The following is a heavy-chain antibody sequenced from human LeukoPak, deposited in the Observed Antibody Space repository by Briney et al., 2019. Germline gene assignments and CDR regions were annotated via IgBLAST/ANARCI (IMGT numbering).Heavy chain of an antibody. CDR2: ISGSGGST. J-gene: IGHJ4*02. D-gene: IGHD6-13*01. CDR1: GFTFSSYA. CDR3: ARFSSWFDC. Sequence: GGSLRLSCAASGFTFSSYAMSWVRQAPGKGLEWVSAISGSGGSTYYADSVKGRFTISRDNAKNSLYLEMNSLRAEDTAVYYCARFSSWFDCWGQGTLVTVSS. V-gene: IGHV3-23*01.